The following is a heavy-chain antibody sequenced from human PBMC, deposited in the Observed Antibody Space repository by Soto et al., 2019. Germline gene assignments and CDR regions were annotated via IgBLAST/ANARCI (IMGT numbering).Heavy chain of an antibody. J-gene: IGHJ4*02. V-gene: IGHV3-74*01. CDR1: GFTFSSYW. CDR3: ARVQYSSGWHNGIFFDY. CDR2: INSDGSST. D-gene: IGHD6-19*01. Sequence: GGSLRLSCAASGFTFSSYWMHWVRQAPGKGLVWVSRINSDGSSTSYADSVKGRFTISRDNAKNTLYLQMNSLRAEDTAVYYCARVQYSSGWHNGIFFDYWGQGTLVTVSS.